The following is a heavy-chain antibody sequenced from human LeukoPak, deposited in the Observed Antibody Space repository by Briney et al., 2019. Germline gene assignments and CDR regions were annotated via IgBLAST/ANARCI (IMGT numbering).Heavy chain of an antibody. CDR3: ARASTGNNWFDP. V-gene: IGHV1-2*06. J-gene: IGHJ5*02. Sequence: ASVKVSCKASGYTFTGYYMHWVRQAPGQGLEWMGRINPNSGGTNYAQKFQGRVTMTRDTSISTAYMELSRLRSDDTAVYYCARASTGNNWFDPWGQGTLVTVSS. D-gene: IGHD4-11*01. CDR1: GYTFTGYY. CDR2: INPNSGGT.